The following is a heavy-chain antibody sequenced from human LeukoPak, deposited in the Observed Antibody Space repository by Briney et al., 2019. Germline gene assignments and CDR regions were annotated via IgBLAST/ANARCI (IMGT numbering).Heavy chain of an antibody. V-gene: IGHV1-2*02. CDR3: ARDGTTTDDY. CDR1: GYTFTGYY. Sequence: EASVKVSCKASGYTFTGYYMHWVRQAPGQGLEWMGWINPNSGGTNYAQKFQGRVTMTTDTSTSTAYMELRSLRSDDTAVYYCARDGTTTDDYWGQGTLVTVSS. CDR2: INPNSGGT. J-gene: IGHJ4*02. D-gene: IGHD1-26*01.